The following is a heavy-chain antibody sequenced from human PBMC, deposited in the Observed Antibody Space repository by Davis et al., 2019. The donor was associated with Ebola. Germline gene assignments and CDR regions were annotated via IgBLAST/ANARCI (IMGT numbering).Heavy chain of an antibody. V-gene: IGHV3-21*01. CDR2: ISSYSDYL. CDR1: GFPFTTYT. J-gene: IGHJ4*02. CDR3: ARGRGNWHYFFLDY. D-gene: IGHD2/OR15-2a*01. Sequence: PGGSLRLSCAASGFPFTTYTMNWVRQSPGKGLEWVSSISSYSDYLYYADSVKGRFTISRDNAKTSLYLQMNSLRAEDTAVYYCARGRGNWHYFFLDYWGQGSLVTVSS.